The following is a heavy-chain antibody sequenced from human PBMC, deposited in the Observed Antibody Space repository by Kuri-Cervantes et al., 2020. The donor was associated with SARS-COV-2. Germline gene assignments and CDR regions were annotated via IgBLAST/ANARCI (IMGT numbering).Heavy chain of an antibody. CDR2: INPNTGGP. J-gene: IGHJ4*02. D-gene: IGHD4-23*01. CDR1: GYTFTSYG. Sequence: ASVKVSCKASGYTFTSYGISWVRQAPGQGLEWMGWINPNTGGPNYAQKFQGRVTTTRDTSTSTAYIELSGLTSDDTAVYYCARELMPYGGNSIDSWGQGTLVTVSS. V-gene: IGHV1-2*02. CDR3: ARELMPYGGNSIDS.